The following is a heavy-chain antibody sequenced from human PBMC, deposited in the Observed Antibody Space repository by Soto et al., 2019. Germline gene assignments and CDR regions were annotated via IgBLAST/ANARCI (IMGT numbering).Heavy chain of an antibody. CDR1: GYTFTSYG. D-gene: IGHD3-9*01. V-gene: IGHV1-18*01. J-gene: IGHJ4*03. Sequence: ASVKVSCKASGYTFTSYGISWVRQAPGQGLEWMGWISAYNGNTNYAQKLQGRVTMTTDTSTSTAYMELRSLRSDDTAVYYCASAPYDILTGYSNHFDYWGQGTTVTVSS. CDR3: ASAPYDILTGYSNHFDY. CDR2: ISAYNGNT.